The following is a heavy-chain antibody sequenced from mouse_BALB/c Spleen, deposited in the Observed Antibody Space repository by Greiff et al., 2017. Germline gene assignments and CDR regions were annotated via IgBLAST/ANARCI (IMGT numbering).Heavy chain of an antibody. CDR3: ARHEAGYDYGDTRYYFDY. D-gene: IGHD2-4*01. V-gene: IGHV1-62-2*01. Sequence: VKLQESGAELVKPGASVKLSCKASGYTFTEYIIHWVKQRSGQGLEWIGWFYPGSGSIKYNEKFKDKATLTADKSSSTVYMELSRLTSEDSAVYFCARHEAGYDYGDTRYYFDYWGQGTTLTVSS. CDR1: GYTFTEYI. J-gene: IGHJ2*01. CDR2: FYPGSGSI.